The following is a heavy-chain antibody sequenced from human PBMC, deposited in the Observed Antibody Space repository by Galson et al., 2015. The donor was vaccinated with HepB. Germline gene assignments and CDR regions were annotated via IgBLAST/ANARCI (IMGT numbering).Heavy chain of an antibody. CDR2: ITSSSSYI. Sequence: LSCAASGFIFSDYSMNWVRQAPGKGLEWVPSITSSSSYIYYADSLKGRFTISRDNAKNSLFLQLYSLRAEDTAVHYCARAGPMAAAGTSIDYWGRGTLVTVSS. D-gene: IGHD6-13*01. CDR1: GFIFSDYS. CDR3: ARAGPMAAAGTSIDY. J-gene: IGHJ4*02. V-gene: IGHV3-21*01.